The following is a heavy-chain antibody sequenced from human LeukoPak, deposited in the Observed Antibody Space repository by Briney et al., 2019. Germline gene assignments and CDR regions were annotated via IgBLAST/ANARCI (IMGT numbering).Heavy chain of an antibody. D-gene: IGHD2-2*01. CDR2: IRYDGSNK. Sequence: GGSLRLSCAASGFTFSSYGMHWVRQAPGKGLEWVAFIRYDGSNKYYADSVKGRFTISRDNSKNTLYLQMNSLRAEDTAVYHCAKDSLGYCSSTSCSYFDYWGQGTLVTVSS. CDR1: GFTFSSYG. CDR3: AKDSLGYCSSTSCSYFDY. V-gene: IGHV3-30*02. J-gene: IGHJ4*02.